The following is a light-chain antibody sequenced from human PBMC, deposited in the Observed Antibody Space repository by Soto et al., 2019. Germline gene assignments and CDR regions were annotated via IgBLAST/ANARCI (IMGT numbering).Light chain of an antibody. Sequence: QSALTQPPSASGSPGQSVTISGTGTSSDVGGYNYVSWYRQNPGKATKLMIYEVSKPPSGVPDRFSGSKXXNQASLTVSGLQAEDEADYYCSSYAGSSGLYVFGTGTKVTVL. CDR1: SSDVGGYNY. V-gene: IGLV2-8*01. CDR2: EVS. J-gene: IGLJ1*01. CDR3: SSYAGSSGLYV.